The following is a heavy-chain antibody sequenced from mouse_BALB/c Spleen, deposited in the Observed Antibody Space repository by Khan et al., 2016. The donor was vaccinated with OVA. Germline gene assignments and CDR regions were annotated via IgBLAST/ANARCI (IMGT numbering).Heavy chain of an antibody. Sequence: VQLQQSGAEQAKPGASVKMSCKTSGYTFSSYWMHWVKQRPGQGLEWIGYINPTSGYTEYNEKFKDKATLSADKSSSTAYIQLTSLTSEDSAVYYCARDRIDYWGQGTTLTVSS. CDR1: GYTFSSYW. V-gene: IGHV1-7*01. CDR3: ARDRIDY. J-gene: IGHJ2*01. CDR2: INPTSGYT.